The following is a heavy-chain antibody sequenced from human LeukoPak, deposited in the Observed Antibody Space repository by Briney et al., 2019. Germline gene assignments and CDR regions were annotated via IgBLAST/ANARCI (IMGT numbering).Heavy chain of an antibody. Sequence: GGSLRLSCTASGFTFSGYSMNWIRQAPGKGLEWVSSFGTRSTSVYHAGSVKGRFAISKDNAKNSLYLQMNSLRAEDTALYYCAREVSEGFDFWGQGTLVTVSS. D-gene: IGHD3-22*01. V-gene: IGHV3-21*01. CDR1: GFTFSGYS. CDR2: FGTRSTSV. CDR3: AREVSEGFDF. J-gene: IGHJ4*02.